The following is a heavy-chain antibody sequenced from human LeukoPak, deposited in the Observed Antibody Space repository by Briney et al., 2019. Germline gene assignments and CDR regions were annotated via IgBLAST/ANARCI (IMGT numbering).Heavy chain of an antibody. J-gene: IGHJ6*03. D-gene: IGHD6-13*01. V-gene: IGHV1-2*02. CDR2: INPNSGGT. CDR1: GYTFTGYY. CDR3: ARDAARDYYYYYMDV. Sequence: ASVKVSCKASGYTFTGYYMHWVRQAPGQGLEWMGWINPNSGGTNYAQKFQGRVTMTRDTSISTAYMELSRLRSDDTAVYYCARDAARDYYYYYMDVWGKGTTATVSS.